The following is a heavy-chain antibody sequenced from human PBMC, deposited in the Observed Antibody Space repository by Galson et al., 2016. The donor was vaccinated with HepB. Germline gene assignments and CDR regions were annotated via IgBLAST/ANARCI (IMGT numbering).Heavy chain of an antibody. CDR1: GGSIRSDFYY. CDR3: ARRGESTRVATHDAFDI. J-gene: IGHJ3*02. Sequence: ETLSLTCTVSGGSIRSDFYYWGWIRQPPGKGLEWIGTVYHTGSTYYNPSLTSRVTISVDTSKNQFSLRLNSVTAADTAIYYCARRGESTRVATHDAFDIWGQGTMVAVSS. CDR2: VYHTGST. V-gene: IGHV4-39*01. D-gene: IGHD3-16*01.